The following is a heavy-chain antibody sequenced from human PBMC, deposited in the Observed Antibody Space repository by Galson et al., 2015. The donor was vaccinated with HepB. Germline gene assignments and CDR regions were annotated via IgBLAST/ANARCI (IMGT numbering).Heavy chain of an antibody. CDR2: ISYDGSNK. CDR3: ARDAYDSSDLGNFQH. V-gene: IGHV3-30*04. CDR1: GFTFSSYA. J-gene: IGHJ1*01. Sequence: SLRLSCAASGFTFSSYAMHWVRQAPGKGLEWVAVISYDGSNKYYADSVKGRFTISRDNSKNTLYLQMNSLRAEDTAVYYCARDAYDSSDLGNFQHWGQGTLVTVSS. D-gene: IGHD3-22*01.